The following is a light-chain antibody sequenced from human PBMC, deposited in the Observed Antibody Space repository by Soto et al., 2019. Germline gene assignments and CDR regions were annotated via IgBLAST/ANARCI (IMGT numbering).Light chain of an antibody. J-gene: IGKJ4*01. CDR2: DAS. CDR3: QQYNSYSPRLT. V-gene: IGKV1-5*01. Sequence: DIQMTQSPSTLSASVGDRVTITCRASQSISGWLAWYQQKPGKAPKLLIYDASNLESGVPSRFSGSGSGTEFSLTISSLQPDDFATYYCQQYNSYSPRLTFGGGTKVDIK. CDR1: QSISGW.